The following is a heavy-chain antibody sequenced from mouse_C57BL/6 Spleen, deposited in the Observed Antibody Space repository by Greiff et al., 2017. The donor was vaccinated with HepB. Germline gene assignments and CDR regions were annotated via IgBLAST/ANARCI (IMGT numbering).Heavy chain of an antibody. CDR2: IDPETGGT. CDR1: GYTFTDYE. V-gene: IGHV1-15*01. Sequence: QVQLQQSGAELVRPGASVTLSCKASGYTFTDYEMHWVKQTPVHGLEWIGAIDPETGGTAYNQKFKGKAILTADKSSSTAYMELRSLTSEDSAVYYCTRRGIYDYGAWFAYWGQGTLVTVSA. J-gene: IGHJ3*01. D-gene: IGHD2-4*01. CDR3: TRRGIYDYGAWFAY.